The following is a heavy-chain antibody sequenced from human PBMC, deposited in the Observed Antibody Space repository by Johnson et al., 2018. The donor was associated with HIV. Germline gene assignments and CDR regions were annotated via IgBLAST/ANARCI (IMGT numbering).Heavy chain of an antibody. J-gene: IGHJ3*01. CDR3: ARDQATGDWGAFDL. CDR2: IYSGGST. D-gene: IGHD7-27*01. Sequence: VQLVESGGGLVKPGGSLRLSCAASGFTFSSNSMSWVRQAPGKGPEWVSVIYSGGSTSYADSVQGRFTISRDSSKTTPSLDMITLRAEDTAVYYCARDQATGDWGAFDLWGQGTLVTVSS. CDR1: GFTFSSNS. V-gene: IGHV3-53*01.